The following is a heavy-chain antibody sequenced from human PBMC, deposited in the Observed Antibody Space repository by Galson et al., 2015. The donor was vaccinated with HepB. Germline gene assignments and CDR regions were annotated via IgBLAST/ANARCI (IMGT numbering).Heavy chain of an antibody. CDR1: GYTFTSYA. V-gene: IGHV1-3*01. D-gene: IGHD2-21*01. CDR3: AIPRDPTQHYFDY. Sequence: SVKVSCKASGYTFTSYAMHWVRQAPGQRLEWMGWINAGNGNTKYSQKFQGRVTITRDTSASTAYMELSSLRSEDTAVYYCAIPRDPTQHYFDYWGQGTLVTVSS. CDR2: INAGNGNT. J-gene: IGHJ4*02.